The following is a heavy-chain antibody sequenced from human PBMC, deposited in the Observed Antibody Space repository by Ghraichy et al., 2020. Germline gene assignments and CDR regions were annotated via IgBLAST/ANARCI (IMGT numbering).Heavy chain of an antibody. CDR1: GGSFSGYY. Sequence: SQTLSLTCAVYGGSFSGYYWSWIRQPPGKGLEWIGEINHSGSTNYNPSLKSRVTISVDTSENQFSLKLSSVTAADTAVYYCARGGHYDFWSGSRKGPNFDNWGQGTLVTVSS. V-gene: IGHV4-34*01. J-gene: IGHJ4*02. D-gene: IGHD3-3*01. CDR2: INHSGST. CDR3: ARGGHYDFWSGSRKGPNFDN.